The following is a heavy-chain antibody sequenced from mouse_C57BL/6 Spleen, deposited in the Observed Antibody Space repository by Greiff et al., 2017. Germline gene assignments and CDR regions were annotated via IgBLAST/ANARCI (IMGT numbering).Heavy chain of an antibody. CDR3: ARGGNYPYYAMDY. D-gene: IGHD2-1*01. Sequence: QVQLQQPGAELVMPGASVKLSCKASGYTFTSYWMHWVKQRPGQGLEWIGEIDPSDSYTNYNQKFKGKSTLTVDKSSSTAYMQLSSLTSEDSAVYYYARGGNYPYYAMDYWGQGTSVTVSS. CDR2: IDPSDSYT. J-gene: IGHJ4*01. CDR1: GYTFTSYW. V-gene: IGHV1-69*01.